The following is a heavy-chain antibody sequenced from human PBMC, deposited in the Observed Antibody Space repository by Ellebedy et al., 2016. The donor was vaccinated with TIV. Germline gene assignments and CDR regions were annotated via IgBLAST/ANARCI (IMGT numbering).Heavy chain of an antibody. D-gene: IGHD3-10*01. CDR1: GFIFSSYY. Sequence: PGGSLRLSCVASGFIFSSYYMTWVRQAPGKGLEWISYISGSGGMMDHADSVKGLFTISRDNAKNSLYLQLSSLRAEDTAVYYCARRSRGPSYYLDYWGQGTLVTVSS. J-gene: IGHJ4*02. V-gene: IGHV3-48*03. CDR2: ISGSGGMM. CDR3: ARRSRGPSYYLDY.